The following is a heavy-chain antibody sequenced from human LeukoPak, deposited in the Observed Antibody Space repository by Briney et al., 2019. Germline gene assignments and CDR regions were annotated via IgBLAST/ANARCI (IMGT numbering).Heavy chain of an antibody. CDR2: IYSSGST. D-gene: IGHD1-14*01. CDR1: GGSITTSTYY. CDR3: ARDRKYYYHMDV. Sequence: PSETLSLTCTVSGGSITTSTYYWAWLRQPPGKGLEWIGSIYSSGSTYYNPSLKSRVTISVDTSKDQFSLNLSSVTAADTAVYYCARDRKYYYHMDVWGKGTTVTVSS. J-gene: IGHJ6*04. V-gene: IGHV4-39*07.